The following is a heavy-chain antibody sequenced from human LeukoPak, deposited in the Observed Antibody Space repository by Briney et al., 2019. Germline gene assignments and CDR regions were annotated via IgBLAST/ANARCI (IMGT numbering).Heavy chain of an antibody. CDR3: ARVGVVVPSAWFDP. V-gene: IGHV1-18*01. CDR2: ISANNGNT. D-gene: IGHD2-2*01. J-gene: IGHJ5*02. CDR1: GYNFGIFG. Sequence: ASVKVSCKAFGYNFGIFGISWVRQAPGQGLEWMGWISANNGNTKYAQSLQGRVTMTTDTSTSTAYMELRSQRSDDTAVYYCARVGVVVPSAWFDPWGQGTLVTVSS.